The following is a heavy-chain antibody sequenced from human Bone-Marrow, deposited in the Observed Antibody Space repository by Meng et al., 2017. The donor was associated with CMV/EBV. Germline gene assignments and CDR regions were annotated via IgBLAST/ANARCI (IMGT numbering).Heavy chain of an antibody. CDR2: ISAYNGNT. CDR3: ARDGPLYGGEDHGFAD. J-gene: IGHJ4*02. Sequence: ASVKVSCKASGYTFTSYGISWVRQAPGQGLEWMGWISAYNGNTNYAQKLQGRVTMTTDTSTSTAYMELRSLRSDDTAVYYCARDGPLYGGEDHGFADWGQGTLVTVSS. CDR1: GYTFTSYG. V-gene: IGHV1-18*01. D-gene: IGHD4-23*01.